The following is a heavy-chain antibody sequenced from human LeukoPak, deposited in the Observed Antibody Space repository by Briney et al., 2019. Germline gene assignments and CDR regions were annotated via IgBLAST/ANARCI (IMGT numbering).Heavy chain of an antibody. J-gene: IGHJ4*02. Sequence: GGSLRLSCAASGFTFSSYWMFWVRQAPGKGLVWVSRINSDGSRTIYADSVKGRFTISRDNAKNTLYLQMNSLRAEDTAVYYCARGDVGATSGPFDYWGQGSLVTVSS. CDR2: INSDGSRT. CDR1: GFTFSSYW. CDR3: ARGDVGATSGPFDY. V-gene: IGHV3-74*01. D-gene: IGHD1-26*01.